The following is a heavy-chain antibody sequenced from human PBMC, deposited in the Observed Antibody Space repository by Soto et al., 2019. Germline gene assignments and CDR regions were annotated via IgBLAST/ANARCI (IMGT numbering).Heavy chain of an antibody. J-gene: IGHJ4*02. D-gene: IGHD4-17*01. CDR1: GYTFTSYG. CDR3: ARVSGGNYGHYEFAY. Sequence: QVQLVQSGAEVKKPGASVKVSCKASGYTFTSYGIAWVRQAPGQGLEWMGWITAKKGKTDYSQKFQGRVTMTTDTSTSTAYMELRSLRSDDTAMYFCARVSGGNYGHYEFAYWGQGTLVTVSS. V-gene: IGHV1-18*01. CDR2: ITAKKGKT.